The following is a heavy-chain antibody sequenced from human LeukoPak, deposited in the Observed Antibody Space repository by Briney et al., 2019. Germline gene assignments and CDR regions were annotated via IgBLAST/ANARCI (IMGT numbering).Heavy chain of an antibody. J-gene: IGHJ3*02. Sequence: ASVKVSCKASGGTFNKYTLSWVRQRPGQGLEWMGGITPIVGTANYAQKFQGRVTITAEESASTAYMELSSLRSEDTAVYYCERYGIGDNDAFDIWGQGTMVTVYS. D-gene: IGHD3-10*01. V-gene: IGHV1-69*13. CDR3: ERYGIGDNDAFDI. CDR1: GGTFNKYT. CDR2: ITPIVGTA.